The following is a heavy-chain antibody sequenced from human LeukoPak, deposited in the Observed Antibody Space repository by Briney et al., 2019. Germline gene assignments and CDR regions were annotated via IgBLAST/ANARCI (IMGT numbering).Heavy chain of an antibody. Sequence: SETLSLTCSVSGGSINNRNYYWGWVRQPPGKGLEWIGHIYFGGSTFYNPALKSRLTMSIDTSKDQFSLKLSSVTAADTAVYYCAREPDTKILFDYWGQGTLVTVSS. CDR2: IYFGGST. CDR3: AREPDTKILFDY. V-gene: IGHV4-39*07. J-gene: IGHJ4*02. CDR1: GGSINNRNYY. D-gene: IGHD3-3*01.